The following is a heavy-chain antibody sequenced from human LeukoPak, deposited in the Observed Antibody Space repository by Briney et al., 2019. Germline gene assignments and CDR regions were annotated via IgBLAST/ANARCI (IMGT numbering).Heavy chain of an antibody. CDR2: INPNSGGT. V-gene: IGHV1-2*02. Sequence: ASVKVSCKASGYTFTGYYMHWARQAPGQGLEWMGWINPNSGGTNYAQKFQGRVTMTRDTSISTAYMELSRLRSDDTAVYYCARDRGYGSGSYYNDMDVWGKGTTVTISS. D-gene: IGHD3-10*01. J-gene: IGHJ6*04. CDR3: ARDRGYGSGSYYNDMDV. CDR1: GYTFTGYY.